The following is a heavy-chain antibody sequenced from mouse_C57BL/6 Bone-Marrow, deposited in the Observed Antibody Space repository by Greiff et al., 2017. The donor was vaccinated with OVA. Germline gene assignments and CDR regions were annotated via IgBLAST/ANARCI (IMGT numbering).Heavy chain of an antibody. CDR1: GFTFSDYG. Sequence: DVQLQESGGGLVKPGGSLKLSCAASGFTFSDYGMHWVRQAPEKGLEWVAYISSGSSTIYYADTVKGRFTISRDNAKNTLFLQMTSLRSEDTAMYYCARGALYYSNLTDYWGQGTTLTVSS. J-gene: IGHJ2*01. D-gene: IGHD2-5*01. CDR2: ISSGSSTI. V-gene: IGHV5-17*01. CDR3: ARGALYYSNLTDY.